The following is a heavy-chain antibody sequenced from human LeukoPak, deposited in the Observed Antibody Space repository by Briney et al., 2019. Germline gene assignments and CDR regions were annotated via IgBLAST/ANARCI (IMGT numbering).Heavy chain of an antibody. CDR2: ISSSGTTI. J-gene: IGHJ4*02. CDR1: GFSFSSYE. Sequence: GGSLRLSCAASGFSFSSYEMNWVRQGPGKGLEWVSYISSSGTTIHYADSVKGRFTISRDNAKNSLYLQMNSLRAEDTALYNCARGGSVGGGFDSSGYYPDSWGQGTLVTVSS. V-gene: IGHV3-48*03. D-gene: IGHD3-22*01. CDR3: ARGGSVGGGFDSSGYYPDS.